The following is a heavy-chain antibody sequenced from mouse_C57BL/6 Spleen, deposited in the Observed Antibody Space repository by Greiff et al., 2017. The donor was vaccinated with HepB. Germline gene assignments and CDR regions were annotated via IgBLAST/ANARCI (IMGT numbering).Heavy chain of an antibody. J-gene: IGHJ4*01. Sequence: EVQGVESVAELVRPGASVKLSCTASGFNIKNTYMHWVKQRPEQGLEWIGRIDPANGNTKYAPKFQGKATITADTSSNTAYLQLSSLTSEDTAIYYCARGGYYYGSSPYAMDYWGQGTSVTVSS. CDR3: ARGGYYYGSSPYAMDY. CDR2: IDPANGNT. D-gene: IGHD1-1*01. CDR1: GFNIKNTY. V-gene: IGHV14-3*01.